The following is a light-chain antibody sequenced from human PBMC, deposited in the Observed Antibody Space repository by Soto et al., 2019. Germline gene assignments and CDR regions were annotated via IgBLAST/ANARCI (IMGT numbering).Light chain of an antibody. CDR2: AAS. CDR3: QQSYTIT. CDR1: QTIINY. Sequence: DIQMTQSQSSLSASVGDRVTITCRASQTIINYLNWYQQKPGKAPKLLIYAASSLQSGVPSRFSGSGSGTDFTLTISSLQPEDFATYYCQQSYTITFGQGTRLEVK. J-gene: IGKJ5*01. V-gene: IGKV1-39*01.